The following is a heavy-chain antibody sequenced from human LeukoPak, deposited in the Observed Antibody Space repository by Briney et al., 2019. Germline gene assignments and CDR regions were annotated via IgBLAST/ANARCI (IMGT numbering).Heavy chain of an antibody. Sequence: SETLSLTCTVSGGSISSYYWSWLRQPPGKGLEWIGYIYYTGNTNYNPSLKSRVTISLDTSKNQFSLKLSSVTAADTAIYYCARVYYIDSNWFDPWGQGTLVTVSS. V-gene: IGHV4-59*01. CDR3: ARVYYIDSNWFDP. CDR1: GGSISSYY. CDR2: IYYTGNT. J-gene: IGHJ5*02. D-gene: IGHD1-26*01.